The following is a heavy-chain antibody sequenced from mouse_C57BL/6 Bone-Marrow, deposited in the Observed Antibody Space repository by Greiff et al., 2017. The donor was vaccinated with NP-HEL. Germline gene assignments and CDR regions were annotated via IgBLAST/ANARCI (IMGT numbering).Heavy chain of an antibody. Sequence: VKLMESGAELARPGASVKLSCKASGYTFTSYGISWVKQRTGQGLEWIGEIYPRSGNTYYNEKFKGKATLTADKSSSTAYMELRSLTSEDSAVYFCAYGNGGAYWGQGTLVTVSA. CDR3: AYGNGGAY. V-gene: IGHV1-81*01. CDR2: IYPRSGNT. CDR1: GYTFTSYG. J-gene: IGHJ3*01. D-gene: IGHD2-1*01.